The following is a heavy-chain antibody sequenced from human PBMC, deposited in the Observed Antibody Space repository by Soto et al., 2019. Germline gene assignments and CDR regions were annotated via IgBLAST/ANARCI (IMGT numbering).Heavy chain of an antibody. CDR2: IYTSGST. D-gene: IGHD3-3*01. J-gene: IGHJ6*02. CDR1: GGSISSYY. Sequence: PSETLSLTCTVSGGSISSYYWSWIRQPAGKGLEWIGRIYTSGSTNYNPSLKSRVTMSVDTSKNQFSLKLSSVTAADTAVYYCAREGTIFGVVIPHYYYYYGMDVWGQGTTVTVSS. CDR3: AREGTIFGVVIPHYYYYYGMDV. V-gene: IGHV4-4*07.